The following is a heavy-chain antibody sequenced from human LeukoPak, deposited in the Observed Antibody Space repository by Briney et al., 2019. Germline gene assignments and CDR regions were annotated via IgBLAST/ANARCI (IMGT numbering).Heavy chain of an antibody. D-gene: IGHD4-17*01. V-gene: IGHV4-34*01. CDR2: INHSGST. CDR1: GGSFSGYY. Sequence: PSETLSLTCAVYGGSFSGYYWSWIRQPPGKGLEWIGEINHSGSTNYNPSLKSRVTISVDTSKNQFSLKLSSVTAADTAVYYCARQFTVTTPLRLNWFDPWGQGTLVTVSS. CDR3: ARQFTVTTPLRLNWFDP. J-gene: IGHJ5*02.